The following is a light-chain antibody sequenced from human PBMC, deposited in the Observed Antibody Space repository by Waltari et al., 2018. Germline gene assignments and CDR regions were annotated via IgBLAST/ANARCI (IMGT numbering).Light chain of an antibody. J-gene: IGKJ1*01. Sequence: EIVLTQSPGTASLSPGERVTLSCRASQCVGGSSLAWYQQKPGQAPRLVIYRASRRSTGIPDRFCGSGPATDFGIAISRLEREDVAVYYCLPNGTLPATFGQGTKVKSK. CDR3: LPNGTLPAT. CDR2: RAS. V-gene: IGKV3-20*01. CDR1: QCVGGSS.